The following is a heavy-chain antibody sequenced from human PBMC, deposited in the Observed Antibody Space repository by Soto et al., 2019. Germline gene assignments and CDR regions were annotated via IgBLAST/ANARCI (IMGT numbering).Heavy chain of an antibody. Sequence: ASVKVSCKTSGYTFTSYYMHSARQAPKQGLEWMGIINPSGGSTSYAQKFQGRVTMTRDTSTSTVYMELSSLRSEDTAVYYCAIYGSGSYYSPPDDDWGQGTLVTVSS. V-gene: IGHV1-46*03. CDR3: AIYGSGSYYSPPDDD. D-gene: IGHD3-10*01. CDR1: GYTFTSYY. J-gene: IGHJ4*02. CDR2: INPSGGST.